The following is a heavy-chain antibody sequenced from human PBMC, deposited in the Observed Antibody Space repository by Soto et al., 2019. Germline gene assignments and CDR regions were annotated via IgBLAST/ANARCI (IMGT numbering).Heavy chain of an antibody. CDR2: IYYSGST. CDR1: GGSISSYY. V-gene: IGHV4-59*01. D-gene: IGHD1-26*01. Sequence: QVQLQESGPGLVKPSETLSLTCTVSGGSISSYYWSWIRQPPGKGLEWIGYIYYSGSTNYNPSLKSRVTISVDTSKTQFSLKLSSVTAADTAVYYCAREIRSGWELQIFDYWGQGTLVTVSS. J-gene: IGHJ4*02. CDR3: AREIRSGWELQIFDY.